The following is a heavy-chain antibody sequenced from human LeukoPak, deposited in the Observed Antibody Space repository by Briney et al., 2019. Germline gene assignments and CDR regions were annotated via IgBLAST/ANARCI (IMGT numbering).Heavy chain of an antibody. D-gene: IGHD4-23*01. CDR1: GGSISSGGYY. CDR3: ARDSRTVANDY. Sequence: TLPLTCTVSGGSISSGGYYGRWIRQPPGKGLEWIWYIYHSRNTYYNPSLKSLVTKSVDRSKNHFFLKPSSVTAADTAAYYCARDSRTVANDYWGQGTLVTVSS. CDR2: IYHSRNT. V-gene: IGHV4-30-2*01. J-gene: IGHJ4*02.